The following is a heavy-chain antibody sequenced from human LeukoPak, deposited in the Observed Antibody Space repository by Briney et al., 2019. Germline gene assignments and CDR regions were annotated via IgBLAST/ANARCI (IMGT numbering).Heavy chain of an antibody. Sequence: GGSLRLSCVVSGFTLSSYWMAWVRQAPGKGLEWVASISQDGGERNYVDSVRGRFTISRDNAKNSLYLQMNSLGAEDTAVYYCVRDIGCGDYWGQGTLVTVSS. CDR1: GFTLSSYW. CDR3: VRDIGCGDY. J-gene: IGHJ4*02. V-gene: IGHV3-7*01. CDR2: ISQDGGER. D-gene: IGHD6-19*01.